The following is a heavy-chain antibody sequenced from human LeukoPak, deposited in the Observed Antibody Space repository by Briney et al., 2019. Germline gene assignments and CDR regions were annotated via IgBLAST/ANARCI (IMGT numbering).Heavy chain of an antibody. V-gene: IGHV1-18*04. CDR3: ARDLWAGYCSSTSCYEADY. CDR1: GYTFTSYG. Sequence: GASVKVSCKASGYTFTSYGISWVRQAPGQGLEWMGWISAYNGNTNYAQKLQGRVTMTTDTSTSTAYMELRSLRSDDTAVYYCARDLWAGYCSSTSCYEADYWGQGTLVTVSS. D-gene: IGHD2-2*03. CDR2: ISAYNGNT. J-gene: IGHJ4*02.